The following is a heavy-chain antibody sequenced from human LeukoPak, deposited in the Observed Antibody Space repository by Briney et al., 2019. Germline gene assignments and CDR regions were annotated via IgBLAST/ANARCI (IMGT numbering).Heavy chain of an antibody. CDR1: GYTFTSYG. J-gene: IGHJ3*02. D-gene: IGHD1-14*01. CDR3: ARFRKNDAFDT. Sequence: ASVKVSCTASGYTFTSYGIGWVRQAPGQGLEWMGWISAYNGNTNYAQKLQGRVTMTTATSRSTAYMELRSLRSDDTAVYYCARFRKNDAFDTWGQGTMVTVSS. CDR2: ISAYNGNT. V-gene: IGHV1-18*01.